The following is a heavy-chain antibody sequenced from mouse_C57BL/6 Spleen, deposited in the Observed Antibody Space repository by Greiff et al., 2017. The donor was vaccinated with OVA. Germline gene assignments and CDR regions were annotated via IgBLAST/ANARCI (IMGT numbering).Heavy chain of an antibody. CDR1: GYAFSSSW. V-gene: IGHV1-82*01. CDR3: ARVPGGGFAY. CDR2: IYPGDGDT. J-gene: IGHJ3*01. Sequence: QVQLQQSGPELVKPGASVKISCKASGYAFSSSWMNWVKQRPGKGLEWIGRIYPGDGDTNYNGKFKGKATLTADKSSSTAYMQRSSLTSEDLSVTFCARVPGGGFAYWGQGTLVTVSA.